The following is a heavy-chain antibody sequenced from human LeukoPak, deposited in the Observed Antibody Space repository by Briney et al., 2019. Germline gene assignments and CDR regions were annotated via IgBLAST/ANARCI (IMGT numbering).Heavy chain of an antibody. CDR2: IYPGDSDA. V-gene: IGHV5-51*01. Sequence: GESLKISCKGSGYSFTSYWIGWVRHMPGKGLEWVVIIYPGDSDARYSPSFQGQVTISADKSISTAYLQWSSLKASDTAMYYCASSSTSCYLHSCAFDIWGQGTMVTVSS. J-gene: IGHJ3*02. CDR1: GYSFTSYW. CDR3: ASSSTSCYLHSCAFDI. D-gene: IGHD2-2*01.